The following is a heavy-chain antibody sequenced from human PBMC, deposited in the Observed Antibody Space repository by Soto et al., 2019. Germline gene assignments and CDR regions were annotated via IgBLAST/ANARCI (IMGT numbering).Heavy chain of an antibody. J-gene: IGHJ4*02. D-gene: IGHD5-12*01. Sequence: GGSLRLSCAASGFTFSSYGMHWVRQAPGKGLEWVSVISYDGSNKYYADSVKGRFTISRDNSKNTLYLQMNSLRAEDTAVYYCAKGEIVATIIFFDYWGQGTLVTVSS. V-gene: IGHV3-30*18. CDR2: ISYDGSNK. CDR1: GFTFSSYG. CDR3: AKGEIVATIIFFDY.